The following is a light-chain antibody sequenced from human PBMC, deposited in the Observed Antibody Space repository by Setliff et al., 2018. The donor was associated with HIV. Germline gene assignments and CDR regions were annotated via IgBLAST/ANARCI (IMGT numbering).Light chain of an antibody. CDR3: CSYAGSYKV. CDR2: DVS. V-gene: IGLV2-11*01. CDR1: SSDFGGYNY. Sequence: QSVLAQPRSVSGSPGQSVTISCTGTSSDFGGYNYVSWYQQHPGKAPKLMIYDVSTRPSGVPDRFSGSKSGNTASLTISGLQAEDEADYYCCSYAGSYKVFGTGTKVTVL. J-gene: IGLJ1*01.